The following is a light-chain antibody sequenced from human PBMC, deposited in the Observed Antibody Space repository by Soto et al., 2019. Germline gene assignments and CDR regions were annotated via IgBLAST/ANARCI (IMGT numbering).Light chain of an antibody. CDR1: QSVSNN. CDR3: QQYNNWPPWT. CDR2: GAS. V-gene: IGKV3-15*01. J-gene: IGKJ1*01. Sequence: DIVMTQSPATLSVSPGERVTLSCRASQSVSNNLAWYQQKPGQTPRLLIYGASTRATGIPARFSGSGSGTEFTLTISSLQSEDFAVYFCQQYNNWPPWTFGQGTKVEIK.